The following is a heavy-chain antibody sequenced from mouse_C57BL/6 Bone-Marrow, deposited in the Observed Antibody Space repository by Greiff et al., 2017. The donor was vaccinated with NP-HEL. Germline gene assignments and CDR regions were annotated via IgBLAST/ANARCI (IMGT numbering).Heavy chain of an antibody. D-gene: IGHD2-5*01. CDR3: ARYSNWAWFAY. CDR1: GYTFTSYW. J-gene: IGHJ3*01. V-gene: IGHV1-61*01. Sequence: VQLQQPGAELVRPGSSVKLSCKASGYTFTSYWMDWVKQRPGQGLEWIGNIYPSDSETHYNQKFKDKATLTVDKSSSTAYMQLSSLTSEDSAVYYGARYSNWAWFAYWGQGTLVTVSA. CDR2: IYPSDSET.